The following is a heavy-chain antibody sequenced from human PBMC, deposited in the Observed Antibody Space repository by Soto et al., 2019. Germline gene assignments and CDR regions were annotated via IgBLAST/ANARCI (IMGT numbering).Heavy chain of an antibody. CDR1: GYTLSDYY. V-gene: IGHV1-2*02. CDR3: AREPATAKPEGVDF. J-gene: IGHJ4*02. D-gene: IGHD1-1*01. Sequence: ASVKVSCKASGYTLSDYYIHWVRQAPGQGLEWMGWINPNSGGTKYAPKFQGGVTMTRDTSITTAYMELSRLRSGDTAVYYCAREPATAKPEGVDFWGQGTLVTVSS. CDR2: INPNSGGT.